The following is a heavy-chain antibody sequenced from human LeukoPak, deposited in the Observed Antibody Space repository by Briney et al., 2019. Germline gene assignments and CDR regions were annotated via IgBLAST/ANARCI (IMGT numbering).Heavy chain of an antibody. D-gene: IGHD3-22*01. CDR3: AMDRVVFTN. Sequence: GGSLRLACEASGCVFNRYWMTWVRPARGKGLEWAANIKQDGSETKYLDSVEGRFTSSGDSARNSVFLEKNSLRVEDTALYYCAMDRVVFTNWGQGALVSVSA. J-gene: IGHJ4*02. CDR2: IKQDGSET. V-gene: IGHV3-7*04. CDR1: GCVFNRYW.